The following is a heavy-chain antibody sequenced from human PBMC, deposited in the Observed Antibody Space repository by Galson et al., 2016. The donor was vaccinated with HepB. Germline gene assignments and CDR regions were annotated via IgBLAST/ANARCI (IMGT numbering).Heavy chain of an antibody. D-gene: IGHD6-19*01. J-gene: IGHJ5*02. V-gene: IGHV3-23*01. CDR2: VSGSGYST. CDR3: ARVLGGPETAVAGRGHWLDP. CDR1: GFTFSSYG. Sequence: SLRLSCAASGFTFSSYGMSWVRQAPGKGLEWVSAVSGSGYSTYYADSVKGRFTISRDNSKNTLYLQMNSLRAEDPAVYYCARVLGGPETAVAGRGHWLDPWGQGTLVTVSS.